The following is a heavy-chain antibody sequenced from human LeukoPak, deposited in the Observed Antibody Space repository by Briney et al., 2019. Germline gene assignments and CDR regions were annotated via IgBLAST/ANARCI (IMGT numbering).Heavy chain of an antibody. CDR2: IWEDGSYE. V-gene: IGHV3-33*03. D-gene: IGHD1-26*01. CDR3: AKDGVGATSLDC. Sequence: GRSLRLSGAAPGVTFSGDGMEWVRQDPGKGLQGVAVIWEDGSYEYYADSVEGRFTICRDRSKNTLYLQMNSLRAEDTAVYYCAKDGVGATSLDCWGQGTLVTVSS. CDR1: GVTFSGDG. J-gene: IGHJ4*02.